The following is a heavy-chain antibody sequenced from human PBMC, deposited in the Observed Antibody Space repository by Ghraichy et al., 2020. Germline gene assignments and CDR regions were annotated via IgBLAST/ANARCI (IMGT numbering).Heavy chain of an antibody. J-gene: IGHJ6*04. D-gene: IGHD5-18*01. V-gene: IGHV4-34*01. Sequence: IEEINHSGSTNYNPSLKSRVTISVDTSKNQFSLKLSSVTAADTAVYYCARVGYSYGYRPYYYYYYGMDVWFFFSTVTVPS. CDR3: ARVGYSYGYRPYYYYYYGMDV. CDR2: INHSGST.